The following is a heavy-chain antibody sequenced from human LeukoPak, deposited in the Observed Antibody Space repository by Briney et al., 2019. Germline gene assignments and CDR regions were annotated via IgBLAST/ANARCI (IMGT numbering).Heavy chain of an antibody. CDR2: IYTSGST. Sequence: SETLSLTCTVSGGSISSGGYYWSWIRQSAGKGLEWIGRIYTSGSTNYNPSLKSRVIISVDMSKNQFSLKLSSVTAADTAVYYCATTRAESGYSLDAFDIWGQGTMVTVSS. V-gene: IGHV4-61*02. D-gene: IGHD3-22*01. CDR3: ATTRAESGYSLDAFDI. CDR1: GGSISSGGYY. J-gene: IGHJ3*02.